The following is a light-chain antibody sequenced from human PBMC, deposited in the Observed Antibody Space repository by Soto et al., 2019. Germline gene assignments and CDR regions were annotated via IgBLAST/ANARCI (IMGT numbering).Light chain of an antibody. CDR3: HQYYSTRSWT. J-gene: IGKJ1*01. CDR1: QSVLYSSNNKNY. V-gene: IGKV4-1*01. Sequence: DIVMTQSPDSLAVSLGEMATINCKSSQSVLYSSNNKNYLAWYQQKPGQPPKLLIYWASTRESGVPDRFSGSGSGSDFSLTISSLQSEYLAFYGCHQYYSTRSWTFWQGTNVEIK. CDR2: WAS.